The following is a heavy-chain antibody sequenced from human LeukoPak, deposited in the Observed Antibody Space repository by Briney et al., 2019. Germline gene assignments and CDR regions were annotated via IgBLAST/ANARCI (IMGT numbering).Heavy chain of an antibody. Sequence: GSLRLSCAASGFTVSSSYMSWVRQAPGKGLEWVSVIYSGGSTYYADSVKGRFTISRDNSKNTLYLQMNSLRAEDTAVYYCARDGYYDSSALDYWGQGTLVTVSS. CDR3: ARDGYYDSSALDY. CDR1: GFTVSSSY. V-gene: IGHV3-53*01. J-gene: IGHJ4*02. D-gene: IGHD3-22*01. CDR2: IYSGGST.